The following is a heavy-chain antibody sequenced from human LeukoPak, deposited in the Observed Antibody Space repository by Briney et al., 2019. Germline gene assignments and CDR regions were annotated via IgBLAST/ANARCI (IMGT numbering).Heavy chain of an antibody. V-gene: IGHV4-39*07. CDR1: GGSISSSSYY. CDR2: IYYSGST. D-gene: IGHD6-13*01. J-gene: IGHJ4*02. Sequence: SETLSLTCTVSGGSISSSSYYWGWIRQPPGKGLEWIGSIYYSGSTYYNPSLKSRVTISVDTSKNQFSLKLSSVTAADTAVYYCARGWAAAEDYRGQGTLVTVSS. CDR3: ARGWAAAEDY.